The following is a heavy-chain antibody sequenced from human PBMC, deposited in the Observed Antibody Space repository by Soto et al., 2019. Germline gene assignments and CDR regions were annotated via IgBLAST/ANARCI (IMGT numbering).Heavy chain of an antibody. Sequence: ASVKVSCKASGYTFSTYYMHWVRQAPGQGYEWMGIINPSGGSTTYAQKFQGRVTITRDTSASTAYMELSSLRSEDTAVYYCARGGSLYWYFDLWGRGTLVTVSS. D-gene: IGHD1-26*01. J-gene: IGHJ2*01. CDR1: GYTFSTYY. V-gene: IGHV1-46*01. CDR3: ARGGSLYWYFDL. CDR2: INPSGGST.